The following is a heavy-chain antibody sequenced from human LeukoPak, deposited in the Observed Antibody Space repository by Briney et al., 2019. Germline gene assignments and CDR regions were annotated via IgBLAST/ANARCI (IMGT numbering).Heavy chain of an antibody. CDR3: ARDPDDGSGYPHPYFDY. D-gene: IGHD3-22*01. V-gene: IGHV3-48*03. CDR2: ISSSGSSI. Sequence: PGGSLRLSCAASGFTFSSYEMNWVRQAPGKGLEWASYISSSGSSIYYADSVKGRFTISRDNAKNSLYLQMNSLRAEDTAVYYCARDPDDGSGYPHPYFDYWGQGTLVTVSS. CDR1: GFTFSSYE. J-gene: IGHJ4*02.